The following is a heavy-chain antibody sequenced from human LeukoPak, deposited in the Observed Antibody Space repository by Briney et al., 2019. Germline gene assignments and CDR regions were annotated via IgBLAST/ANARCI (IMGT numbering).Heavy chain of an antibody. CDR2: INHSGST. V-gene: IGHV4-34*01. J-gene: IGHJ4*02. D-gene: IGHD4-17*01. CDR1: GLTVSSNC. CDR3: ARGFSHYGDYAY. Sequence: GSLRLSCAASGLTVSSNCMSWVRQPPGKGLEWIGEINHSGSTNYNPSLKSRVTISVDTSKNQFSLKLSSVTAADTAVYYCARGFSHYGDYAYWGQGTLVTVSS.